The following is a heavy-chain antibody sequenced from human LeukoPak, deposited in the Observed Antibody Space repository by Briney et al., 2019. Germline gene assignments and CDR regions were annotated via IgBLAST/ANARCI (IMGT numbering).Heavy chain of an antibody. CDR3: ARDISSSSSCLSF. J-gene: IGHJ4*02. V-gene: IGHV3-33*01. CDR2: IWYDGSNK. CDR1: GFTFSIYG. Sequence: PGRSLRLSCAASGFTFSIYGMHWVRQAPGKGLEWVALIWYDGSNKYYTDSVKGRFTISRDNSKNTLYLQMNSLRAEDTAVYYCARDISSSSSCLSFWGQGTLVTVSS. D-gene: IGHD6-13*01.